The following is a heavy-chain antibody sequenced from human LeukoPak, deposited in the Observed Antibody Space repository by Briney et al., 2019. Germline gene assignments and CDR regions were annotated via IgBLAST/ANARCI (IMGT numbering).Heavy chain of an antibody. J-gene: IGHJ6*04. D-gene: IGHD3-10*01. CDR3: ARGPTYYYGSGSPVPYGMDV. Sequence: GGSLRLSCAASGFTFSSYGMHWVRQAPGKGLEWVAVIWYDGSNKYYADSVKGRFTISRDNSKNTLYLQMNSLRAEDTAVYYCARGPTYYYGSGSPVPYGMDVWGKGTTVTVSS. V-gene: IGHV3-33*01. CDR1: GFTFSSYG. CDR2: IWYDGSNK.